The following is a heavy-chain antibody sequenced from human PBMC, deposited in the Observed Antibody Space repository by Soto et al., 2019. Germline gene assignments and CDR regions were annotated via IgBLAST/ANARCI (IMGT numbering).Heavy chain of an antibody. Sequence: QVQLVESGGGVVQPGRSLRLSCAASGFTFSSYAMHWVRQAPGKGLEWVAVISYDGSNKYYADSVKGRFTISRDNSKNTLYLQMNSLRAEDTAVYYCARAGSYGVVPAAPGGMDVWGQGTTVTVSS. CDR2: ISYDGSNK. CDR3: ARAGSYGVVPAAPGGMDV. D-gene: IGHD2-2*01. CDR1: GFTFSSYA. V-gene: IGHV3-30-3*01. J-gene: IGHJ6*02.